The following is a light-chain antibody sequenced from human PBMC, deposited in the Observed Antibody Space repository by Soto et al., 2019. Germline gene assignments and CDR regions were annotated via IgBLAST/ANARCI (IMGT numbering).Light chain of an antibody. CDR1: QRVSSSY. J-gene: IGKJ2*01. CDR3: QQYVNTPHT. Sequence: EIVLTQSPGTLSLFPGERATLSCRASQRVSSSYLAWYQQKAGQAPRLLIYGASSRATGIPDRFSGSGSGTDFTLTISRLEPEDFAVYYCQQYVNTPHTFGQGTKLEIK. CDR2: GAS. V-gene: IGKV3-20*01.